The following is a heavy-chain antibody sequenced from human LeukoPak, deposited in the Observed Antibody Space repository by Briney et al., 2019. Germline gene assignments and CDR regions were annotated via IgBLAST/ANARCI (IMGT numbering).Heavy chain of an antibody. D-gene: IGHD6-13*01. CDR2: IYTSGST. Sequence: SETLSLTCTVSGGSISSGSYYWSWIRQPAGKGLEWIGRIYTSGSTNYNPSLKSRVTISVDTSKNQFSLRLSSVTAADTAVYYCARGVNILIGYGSSWYIDYWGQGTLVTVSS. CDR3: ARGVNILIGYGSSWYIDY. V-gene: IGHV4-61*02. J-gene: IGHJ4*02. CDR1: GGSISSGSYY.